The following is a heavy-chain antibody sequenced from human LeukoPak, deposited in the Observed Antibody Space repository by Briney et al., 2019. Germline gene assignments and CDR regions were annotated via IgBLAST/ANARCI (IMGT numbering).Heavy chain of an antibody. J-gene: IGHJ5*02. CDR2: IYYSGST. CDR1: GGSISSGDYY. CDR3: ARLGHTRNWFDP. D-gene: IGHD2-2*01. V-gene: IGHV4-61*08. Sequence: SQTLSLTCTVSGGSISSGDYYWSWIRQPPGKGLEWIGYIYYSGSTNYNPSLKSRVTISVDTSKNQFSLKLSSVTAADTAVYYCARLGHTRNWFDPWGQGTLVTVSS.